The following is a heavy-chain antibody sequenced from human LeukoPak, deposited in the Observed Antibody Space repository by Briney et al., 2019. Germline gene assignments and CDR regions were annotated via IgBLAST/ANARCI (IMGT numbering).Heavy chain of an antibody. CDR1: GFTFSSYG. CDR2: IWYDGSNK. D-gene: IGHD2-15*01. V-gene: IGHV3-33*06. J-gene: IGHJ4*02. CDR3: AKGTPTDY. Sequence: PGRSLRLSCAASGFTFSSYGMHWVRQAPGKGLEWVAVIWYDGSNKYYADSVKGRFTISGDNSKNTLYLQMNSLRAGDTAVYYCAKGTPTDYWGQGTLVTVSS.